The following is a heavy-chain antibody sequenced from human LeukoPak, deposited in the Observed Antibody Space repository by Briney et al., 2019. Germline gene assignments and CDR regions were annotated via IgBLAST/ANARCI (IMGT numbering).Heavy chain of an antibody. V-gene: IGHV3-7*01. D-gene: IGHD1-26*01. CDR3: AKSGGFFDT. Sequence: PGGSLRLSCVVSGFTFTNYWMTWVRQAPGEGLEWVANIEEDGTDKYYVDSVVGRFTISRDNAQNLLYLHMNSLRAEDTGVYYCAKSGGFFDTWGQGTLVTVSS. J-gene: IGHJ4*02. CDR2: IEEDGTDK. CDR1: GFTFTNYW.